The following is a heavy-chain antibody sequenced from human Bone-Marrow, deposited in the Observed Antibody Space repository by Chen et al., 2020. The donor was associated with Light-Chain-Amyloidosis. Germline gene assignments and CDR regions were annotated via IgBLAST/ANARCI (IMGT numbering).Heavy chain of an antibody. V-gene: IGHV3-9*01. D-gene: IGHD1-1*01. J-gene: IGHJ6*03. CDR2: ISWNSGII. CDR1: GFTFDDFA. CDR3: VKSFAPHWYYMDV. Sequence: EAQLVEFGGGLVQPGRSLRLSCAASGFTFDDFAMHWVRQAPGKGLELVSSISWNSGIIGYAESVRGRFNISRDNTKNSLDLQMNSLRPEDTALYYCVKSFAPHWYYMDVWGKGTSVTVSS.